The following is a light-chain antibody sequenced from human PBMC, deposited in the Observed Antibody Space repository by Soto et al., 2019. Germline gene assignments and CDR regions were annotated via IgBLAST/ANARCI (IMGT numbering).Light chain of an antibody. CDR1: QSVGSN. V-gene: IGKV3-15*01. Sequence: GMTQSPGTLSVSPGERATLSCRVSQSVGSNLAWYQQKPGQAPRLLIYGASTRATGIPVRFTGSGSGTEFTLTISSLQSEDFALYYCQHYSNWPPWTFGRGTKVDIK. J-gene: IGKJ1*01. CDR3: QHYSNWPPWT. CDR2: GAS.